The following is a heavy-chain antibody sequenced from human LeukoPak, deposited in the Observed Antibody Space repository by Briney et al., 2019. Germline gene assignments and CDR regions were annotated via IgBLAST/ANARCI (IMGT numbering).Heavy chain of an antibody. D-gene: IGHD3/OR15-3a*01. CDR2: IYYSGSS. Sequence: SETLSLTCTVSGGSINNGGYYWSWIRQHPGKGLEWIGYIYYSGSSYYNPSLRRRVTISVDTSKNHFSLKLSSVTAADTAVYYCARARLDWGYDYWGQGTLVTVSS. CDR3: ARARLDWGYDY. CDR1: GGSINNGGYY. V-gene: IGHV4-31*03. J-gene: IGHJ4*02.